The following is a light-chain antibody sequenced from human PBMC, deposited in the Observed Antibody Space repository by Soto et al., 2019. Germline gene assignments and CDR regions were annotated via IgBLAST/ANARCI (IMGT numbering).Light chain of an antibody. Sequence: QSALTQPASVSGSPGQSITISCTGTGSDVGGYNHVSWYQEHPGKAPKLMIYDVSNRPSGVSNRFSGSKSGNTASLTISGLQAEDEADYYCSSYTSSSTLGVFGTGTKLTVL. CDR3: SSYTSSSTLGV. CDR1: GSDVGGYNH. J-gene: IGLJ1*01. CDR2: DVS. V-gene: IGLV2-14*01.